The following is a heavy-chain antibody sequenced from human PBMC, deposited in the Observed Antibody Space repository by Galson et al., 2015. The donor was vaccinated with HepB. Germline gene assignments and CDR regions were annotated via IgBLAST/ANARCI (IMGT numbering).Heavy chain of an antibody. V-gene: IGHV3-11*01. Sequence: SLRLSCAASGFSFSDYHMTWIRQAPGKGLEWVSHISSSGITIYYADSVKGRFTVSRENTKNSLYLQMNSLRGEDTAVYYCAAGVVGGTFDYWGQGTLVTVSS. CDR1: GFSFSDYH. CDR2: ISSSGITI. J-gene: IGHJ4*02. D-gene: IGHD1-26*01. CDR3: AAGVVGGTFDY.